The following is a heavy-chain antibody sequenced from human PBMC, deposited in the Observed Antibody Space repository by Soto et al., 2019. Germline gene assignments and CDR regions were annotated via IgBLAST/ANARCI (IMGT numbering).Heavy chain of an antibody. J-gene: IGHJ5*02. Sequence: GGSLSLSCAASGFPFSSYSMNWVRQAPGKGLEWVSSISSSSSSYIYYADSVKGRFTISRDNAKNSLYLQMNSLRAEDTAVYYCARDSPPFVEYPEWFDPWGQGTLVTVSS. CDR2: ISSSSSSYI. V-gene: IGHV3-21*01. D-gene: IGHD1-1*01. CDR1: GFPFSSYS. CDR3: ARDSPPFVEYPEWFDP.